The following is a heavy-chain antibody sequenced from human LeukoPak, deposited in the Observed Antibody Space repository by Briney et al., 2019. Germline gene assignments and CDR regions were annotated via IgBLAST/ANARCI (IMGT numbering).Heavy chain of an antibody. V-gene: IGHV3-7*01. CDR1: GFTFSGYW. CDR2: IKQDGSEK. J-gene: IGHJ4*02. CDR3: AREGGVQTFDY. Sequence: QPGGSLRLSCAASGFTFSGYWMSWVRQAPGKGLEWVANIKQDGSEKYYVDSVKGRFTISRDNAKNSLYLQMNSLRAEDTAVYYCAREGGVQTFDYWGQGTLVTVSS. D-gene: IGHD3-16*01.